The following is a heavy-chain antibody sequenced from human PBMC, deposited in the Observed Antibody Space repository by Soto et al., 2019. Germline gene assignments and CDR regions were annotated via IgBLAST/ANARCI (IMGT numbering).Heavy chain of an antibody. J-gene: IGHJ4*02. CDR1: GYTFTGYD. CDR2: INPNSGGT. CDR3: ASKPLVGALDY. V-gene: IGHV1-2*02. D-gene: IGHD1-26*01. Sequence: ASVKVSCKASGYTFTGYDINWVRQATGQGLEWMGWINPNSGGTNYAQKFQGRVTMTRDTSISTAYMELSRLRSDDTAVYYCASKPLVGALDYWGQGTLVTVSS.